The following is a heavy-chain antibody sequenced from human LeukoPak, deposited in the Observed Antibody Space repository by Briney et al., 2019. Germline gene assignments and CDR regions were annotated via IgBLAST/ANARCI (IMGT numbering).Heavy chain of an antibody. CDR2: IRYDGGNK. V-gene: IGHV3-30*02. Sequence: GGSLRLSCAASGFTFSSYGMHWVRQAPGKGLEWVAFIRYDGGNKYYADSVKGRFTISRDHSKNTLYLQMNSLRAEDTAVYYCARADWNYVGFGKMVYWGQGTLVTVSS. CDR1: GFTFSSYG. CDR3: ARADWNYVGFGKMVY. J-gene: IGHJ4*02. D-gene: IGHD1-7*01.